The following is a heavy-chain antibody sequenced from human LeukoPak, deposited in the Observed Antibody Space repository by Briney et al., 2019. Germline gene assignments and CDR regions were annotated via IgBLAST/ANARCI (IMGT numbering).Heavy chain of an antibody. CDR1: VGAISNYY. CDR3: RRQGYTASYYFDDY. CDR2: IYTIGTT. V-gene: IGHV4-4*07. D-gene: IGHD3-10*01. J-gene: IGHJ4*02. Sequence: SETLSLTCSVSVGAISNYYWGWLRQPAGKGLEWIGRIYTIGTTHYSPSLKSRLTMSIDTSKNQFSLKLRSVTAADTAVYYCRRQGYTASYYFDDYWSQGTLITVSS.